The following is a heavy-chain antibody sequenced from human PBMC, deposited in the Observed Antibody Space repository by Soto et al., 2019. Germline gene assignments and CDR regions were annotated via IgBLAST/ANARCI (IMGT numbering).Heavy chain of an antibody. CDR1: GFTFTRYS. Sequence: GGSLRLSCAASGFTFTRYSMNWVRQAPGKGLEWDSSISSTTNYIYYADSMKGRFTVSRDNAKNSVYLEMNSLSAEDTAVYYCARDSEDLTSNFDYWGQGTLVTVSS. CDR2: ISSTTNYI. V-gene: IGHV3-21*01. J-gene: IGHJ4*02. CDR3: ARDSEDLTSNFDY.